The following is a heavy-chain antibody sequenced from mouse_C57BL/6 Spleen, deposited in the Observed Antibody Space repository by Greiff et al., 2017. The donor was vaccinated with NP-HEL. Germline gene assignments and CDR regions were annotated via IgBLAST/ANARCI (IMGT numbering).Heavy chain of an antibody. D-gene: IGHD5-1*01. CDR3: ARESNYWGY. V-gene: IGHV1-76*01. CDR2: IYPGSGNT. CDR1: GYTFTDYY. Sequence: VQLQESGAELVRPGASVKLSCKASGYTFTDYYINWVKQRPGQGLEWIARIYPGSGNTYYNEKFKGKATLTAEKSSSTAYMQLSSLTSEDSAVYFCARESNYWGYWGQGTTLTVSS. J-gene: IGHJ2*01.